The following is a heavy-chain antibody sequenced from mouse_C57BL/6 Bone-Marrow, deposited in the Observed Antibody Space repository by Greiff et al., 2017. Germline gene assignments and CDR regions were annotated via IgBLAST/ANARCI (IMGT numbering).Heavy chain of an antibody. D-gene: IGHD2-4*01. CDR1: GYTFTNYW. Sequence: QVPLQQPGAELVKPGASVKLSCKASGYTFTNYWMHWVKQRPGQGPEWIGMMHPNGGSPDYNEKFKSAATPSVDKSSRPVYMELSSLTSEESAVYYCARSYDYDEYTMDYWGQGTSVTVSS. J-gene: IGHJ4*01. CDR3: ARSYDYDEYTMDY. CDR2: MHPNGGSP. V-gene: IGHV1-64*01.